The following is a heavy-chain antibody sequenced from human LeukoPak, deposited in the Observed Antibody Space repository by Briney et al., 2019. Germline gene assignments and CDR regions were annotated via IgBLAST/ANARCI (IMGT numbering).Heavy chain of an antibody. J-gene: IGHJ4*02. CDR1: GDSISSSSYY. D-gene: IGHD2-8*02. V-gene: IGHV4-39*01. CDR2: IYYSGST. CDR3: ARHGGVGVIPDFDY. Sequence: ETLSLTCTVSGDSISSSSYYWGWIRQPPGKGLEWSGSIYYSGSTYYNPSLKSRVTMSVDTSKNQFSLKLSSVTAADTAVYYCARHGGVGVIPDFDYWGPRTLVTVSS.